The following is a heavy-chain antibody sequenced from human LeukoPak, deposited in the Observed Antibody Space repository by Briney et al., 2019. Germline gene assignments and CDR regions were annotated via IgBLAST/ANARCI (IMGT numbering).Heavy chain of an antibody. J-gene: IGHJ4*02. CDR3: ARDWDSGWYYRFDY. CDR2: ISYDGSNK. Sequence: GGSLRLSCAASGFTFSSYAMHWVRQAPGKGLEWVAVISYDGSNKYYADSVKGRFTISRDNSKNTLYLQMNSLRAEDTAVYYCARDWDSGWYYRFDYWGQGTLVTVSS. V-gene: IGHV3-30-3*01. D-gene: IGHD6-19*01. CDR1: GFTFSSYA.